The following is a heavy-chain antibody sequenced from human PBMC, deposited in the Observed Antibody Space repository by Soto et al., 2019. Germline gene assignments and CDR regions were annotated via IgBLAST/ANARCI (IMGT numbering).Heavy chain of an antibody. CDR1: GFTFSSYA. CDR2: ISGSGGST. V-gene: IGHV3-23*01. CDR3: AKEGVGATTYYYYGMDV. Sequence: GGSLRLSCAASGFTFSSYAMSWVRQAPGKGLEWVSAISGSGGSTYYADSVKGRFTISRDNSKNTLYLQMNSLRAEDTAVYYCAKEGVGATTYYYYGMDVWGQGTTVTVSS. J-gene: IGHJ6*02. D-gene: IGHD1-26*01.